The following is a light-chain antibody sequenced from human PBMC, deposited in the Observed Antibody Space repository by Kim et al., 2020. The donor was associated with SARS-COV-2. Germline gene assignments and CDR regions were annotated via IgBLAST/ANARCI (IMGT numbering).Light chain of an antibody. CDR2: GAS. Sequence: SPGERATLSCRASLSVSRNLAWYQLKPGQAPRLLIYGASTRATGIPDRFSGSGSGTEFTLIISSLQSEDFAVYYCQQYKDWPPLTFGGGTKVDIK. CDR3: QQYKDWPPLT. CDR1: LSVSRN. J-gene: IGKJ4*01. V-gene: IGKV3-15*01.